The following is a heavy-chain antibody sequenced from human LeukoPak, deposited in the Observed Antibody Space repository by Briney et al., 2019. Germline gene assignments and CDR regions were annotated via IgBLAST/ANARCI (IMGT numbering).Heavy chain of an antibody. V-gene: IGHV3-7*01. CDR2: IKKDGREK. CDR3: VREAYDDFWSGSWRYYYYMDV. J-gene: IGHJ6*03. Sequence: TGGSLRLSCAASGFIFSNAWLSWVRQPPGKGLAGVANIKKDGREKFYVDSVKGRFTISRDNAKNSLYLQMSSLRAEDTAVYYCVREAYDDFWSGSWRYYYYMDVRGKGITVTVSS. D-gene: IGHD3-3*01. CDR1: GFIFSNAW.